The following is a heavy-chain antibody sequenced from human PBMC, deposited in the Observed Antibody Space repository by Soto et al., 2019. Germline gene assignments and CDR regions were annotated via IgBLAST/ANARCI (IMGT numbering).Heavy chain of an antibody. V-gene: IGHV3-30*02. CDR2: IWHDGGNK. Sequence: GGSLRLSCAASGFTFSSYGMHWVRQAPGKGLDWVAFIWHDGGNKFYADSVKGRFTISRDNSKNTVYLQMSSLRVEDTAIYYCAKDYTVAADPSSVILFDYWGQGALVTVSS. CDR1: GFTFSSYG. CDR3: AKDYTVAADPSSVILFDY. D-gene: IGHD2-15*01. J-gene: IGHJ4*02.